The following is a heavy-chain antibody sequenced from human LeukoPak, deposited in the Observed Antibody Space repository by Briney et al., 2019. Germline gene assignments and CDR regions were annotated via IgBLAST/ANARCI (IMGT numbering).Heavy chain of an antibody. CDR2: ISGSGGST. D-gene: IGHD6-19*01. Sequence: GGSLRLSCAASGFTFSSYAMSWVRQAPGKGLEWVSAISGSGGSTYYADSVKGRFTISRDNSKNTLYLQMNSLRAEDTAVYYCAKDALGYSSGWYGYYFDYWGQGTLVTVSS. V-gene: IGHV3-23*01. CDR1: GFTFSSYA. J-gene: IGHJ4*02. CDR3: AKDALGYSSGWYGYYFDY.